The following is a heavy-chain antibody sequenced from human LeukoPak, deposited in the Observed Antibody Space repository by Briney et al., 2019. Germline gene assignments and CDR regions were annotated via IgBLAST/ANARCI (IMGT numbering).Heavy chain of an antibody. CDR1: GFTFSSYW. J-gene: IGHJ5*02. CDR2: ISSSSGSK. V-gene: IGHV3-21*01. D-gene: IGHD3-10*02. Sequence: GGSLRLSCAASGFTFSSYWMNWVRQAPGKGLEWVSSISSSSGSKYYSDSLKGRFTISRDNAKGLLYLQMNSLRAEDTAVYYCARDLHVRGIITNTNWFDPWGQGTLVTVSS. CDR3: ARDLHVRGIITNTNWFDP.